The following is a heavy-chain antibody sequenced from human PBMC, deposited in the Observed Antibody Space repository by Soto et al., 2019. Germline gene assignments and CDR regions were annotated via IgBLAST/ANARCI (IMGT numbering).Heavy chain of an antibody. V-gene: IGHV4-39*01. Sequence: SETLSLTCTVSGGSISSSSYYWGWIRQPPGKGLEWIGSIYYSGSTYYNPSLKSRVPISVDTSKNQFSLKLSSVTAADTAVYYWARQGGGIVVVVAATDWFVPWGQGTLVTVSS. CDR3: ARQGGGIVVVVAATDWFVP. CDR2: IYYSGST. D-gene: IGHD2-15*01. J-gene: IGHJ5*02. CDR1: GGSISSSSYY.